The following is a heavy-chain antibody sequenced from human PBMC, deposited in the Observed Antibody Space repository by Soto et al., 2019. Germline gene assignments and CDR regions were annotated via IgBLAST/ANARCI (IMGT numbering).Heavy chain of an antibody. V-gene: IGHV3-7*01. J-gene: IGHJ4*02. CDR2: IKQDGSEK. CDR3: ARSNDYSNYPAYFDY. Sequence: GGSLRLSCAASGFTFSSYWMSWVRQAPGKGLEWVANIKQDGSEKYYVDSVKGRFTMSRDNAKNSLYLQMNSLRAEDTAVYYCARSNDYSNYPAYFDYWGQGTLVTVSS. D-gene: IGHD4-4*01. CDR1: GFTFSSYW.